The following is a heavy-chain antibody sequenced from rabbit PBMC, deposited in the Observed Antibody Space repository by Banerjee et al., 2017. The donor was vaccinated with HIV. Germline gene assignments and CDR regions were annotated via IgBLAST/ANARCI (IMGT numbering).Heavy chain of an antibody. CDR3: AIYAFYVYLSL. CDR2: INTISGNT. CDR1: GFSFSNGYG. D-gene: IGHD6-1*01. V-gene: IGHV1S45*01. Sequence: QEQLEESGGGLVKPEGSLTLTCTASGFSFSNGYGMCWVRQAPGKGLEWIACINTISGNTVYATGPKGLFTISKTSSTMVTLQMTTLTAAASSSYCCAIYAFYVYLSLWGQGTLVTVS. J-gene: IGHJ4*01.